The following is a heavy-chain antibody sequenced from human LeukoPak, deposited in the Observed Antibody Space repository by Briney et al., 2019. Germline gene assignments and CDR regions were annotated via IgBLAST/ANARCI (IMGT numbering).Heavy chain of an antibody. CDR2: IYYSGST. V-gene: IGHV4-39*01. D-gene: IGHD3-10*01. Sequence: PSETLSLTCTVSGXSISSSSDYWGWIRQPPGKGLEWIGSIYYSGSTYYNPSLKSRVTISVDTSKNQFSLKLSSVTAADTAVYYCARHDRITKTWFDPWGQGTLVTVSS. CDR1: GXSISSSSDY. CDR3: ARHDRITKTWFDP. J-gene: IGHJ5*02.